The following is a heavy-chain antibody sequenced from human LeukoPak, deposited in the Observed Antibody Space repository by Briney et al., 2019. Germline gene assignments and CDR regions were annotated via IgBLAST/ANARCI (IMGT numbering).Heavy chain of an antibody. CDR2: ISAGST. CDR1: GFIVSSNE. J-gene: IGHJ4*02. V-gene: IGHV3-38-3*01. D-gene: IGHD3-22*01. Sequence: GGSLRLSCAASGFIVSSNEMSWVRQAPGKGLEWVSSISAGSTYYADSRKGRFTISRDNSKNTLHLQMNSLRAEDTAVYYCAKFRYYDSSGYYYVDLFDYWGQGTLVTVSS. CDR3: AKFRYYDSSGYYYVDLFDY.